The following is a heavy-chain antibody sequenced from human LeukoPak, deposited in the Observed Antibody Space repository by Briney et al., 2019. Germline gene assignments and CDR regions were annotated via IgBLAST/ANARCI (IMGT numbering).Heavy chain of an antibody. D-gene: IGHD3-22*01. CDR1: GFTFNNYA. CDR2: TSGSGTNK. J-gene: IGHJ4*02. Sequence: SGGSLRLSCAASGFTFNNYAMSGVRQAPGKGLEWVSATSGSGTNKHYADSVKGRFTISRDNSKDTLYLQMSSVRVDDTAVYYCARDRGRYYDSRGFYWGYYFDSWGQGILVTVST. V-gene: IGHV3-23*01. CDR3: ARDRGRYYDSRGFYWGYYFDS.